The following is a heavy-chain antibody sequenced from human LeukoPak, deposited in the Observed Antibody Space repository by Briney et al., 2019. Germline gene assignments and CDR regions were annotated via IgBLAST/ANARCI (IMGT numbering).Heavy chain of an antibody. J-gene: IGHJ6*02. CDR1: GYTFTSYG. Sequence: GASVKVSCKASGYTFTSYGISWVRQAPGQGLEWMGWISAYNGNTNYAQKLQGRVTMTTDTSTSTAYMELRGLRSDDTAVYYCAREWRWFGVWYHYGMDVWGQGTTVTVSS. CDR2: ISAYNGNT. D-gene: IGHD3-10*01. CDR3: AREWRWFGVWYHYGMDV. V-gene: IGHV1-18*01.